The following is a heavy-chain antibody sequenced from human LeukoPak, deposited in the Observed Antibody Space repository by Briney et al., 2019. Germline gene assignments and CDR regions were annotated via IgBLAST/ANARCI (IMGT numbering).Heavy chain of an antibody. J-gene: IGHJ4*02. Sequence: PGGSLRLSCAASGFTFITYWMYWVRQAPGKGLVWVSRINSDGSSTSYADSVKGRFTISRDNAKNSLYLQMNSLRAEDTALYYCARADLGAFRIAAAGSDYWGQGTLVTVSS. CDR1: GFTFITYW. V-gene: IGHV3-74*01. CDR3: ARADLGAFRIAAAGSDY. D-gene: IGHD6-13*01. CDR2: INSDGSST.